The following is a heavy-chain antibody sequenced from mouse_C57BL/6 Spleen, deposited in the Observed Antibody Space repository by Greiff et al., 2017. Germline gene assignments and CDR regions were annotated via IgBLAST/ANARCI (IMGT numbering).Heavy chain of an antibody. CDR2: IYIGNGYT. J-gene: IGHJ2*01. Sequence: EVQLQQSGAELVRPGSSVKMSCKTSGYTFTSYGINWVKQRPGQGLEWIGYIYIGNGYTEYNEKFKGKATLTSDTSSSTAYMQLSSLTSEDSAIYFCARSRPPTMVTTDGYYFDYWGQGTTLTVSS. V-gene: IGHV1-58*01. CDR1: GYTFTSYG. CDR3: ARSRPPTMVTTDGYYFDY. D-gene: IGHD2-9*01.